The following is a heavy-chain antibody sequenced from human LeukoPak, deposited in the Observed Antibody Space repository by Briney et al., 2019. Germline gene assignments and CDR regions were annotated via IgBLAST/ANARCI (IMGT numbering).Heavy chain of an antibody. CDR3: ARGLVVPAATSSYAFDI. J-gene: IGHJ3*02. CDR2: IYTSGST. D-gene: IGHD2-2*01. CDR1: GGSISSGSYY. Sequence: SETLSLTCTVSGGSISSGSYYWSWIRQPAGKGLEWIGRIYTSGSTNYNPSLKSRVTISVDTSKNQFSLKLSSVTAADTAVYYCARGLVVPAATSSYAFDIWGQGTMVTVSS. V-gene: IGHV4-61*02.